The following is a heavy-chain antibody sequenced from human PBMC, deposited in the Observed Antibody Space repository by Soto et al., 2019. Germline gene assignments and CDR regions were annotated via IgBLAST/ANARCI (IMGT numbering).Heavy chain of an antibody. D-gene: IGHD3-9*01. V-gene: IGHV3-23*01. CDR2: ISGSGGST. J-gene: IGHJ6*02. CDR3: AKGRNTYYDNFVPPHYYYGMDV. CDR1: GFTFSSCA. Sequence: GGSLRLSCAASGFTFSSCAMSWVRQAPGKGLEWVSAISGSGGSTYYADSVKGRFTISRDNSKNTLYLQRNSLRAEDTAVYYCAKGRNTYYDNFVPPHYYYGMDVWGQGTTVTVSS.